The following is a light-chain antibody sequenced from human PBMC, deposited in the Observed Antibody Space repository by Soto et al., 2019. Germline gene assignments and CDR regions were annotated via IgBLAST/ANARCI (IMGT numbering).Light chain of an antibody. Sequence: QSVLTQPPSASGSPGQSVAISCTGTSSDVGGYDYVSWYQHHPGKAPKLMIYEVSNRPSGVSNRFSGSKSGNTASLTISGLQAEDEADYYCSSYTSSNTPVVFGGGTKVTVL. CDR1: SSDVGGYDY. J-gene: IGLJ2*01. CDR3: SSYTSSNTPVV. CDR2: EVS. V-gene: IGLV2-14*01.